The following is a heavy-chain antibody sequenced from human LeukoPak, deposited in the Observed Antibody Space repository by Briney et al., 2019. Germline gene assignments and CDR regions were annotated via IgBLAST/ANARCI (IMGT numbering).Heavy chain of an antibody. CDR1: GFTFSSYE. J-gene: IGHJ1*01. CDR3: ASRSSGRYLEYFQH. V-gene: IGHV3-48*03. D-gene: IGHD3-22*01. Sequence: PGGSLRLSCAASGFTFSSYEVNWVRQAPGKGLEWVSYISSSGSSTFYADSVKGRFTISRDNAKSSLYLQMNSLRAEDTGVYYCASRSSGRYLEYFQHWGQGTLVTVSS. CDR2: ISSSGSST.